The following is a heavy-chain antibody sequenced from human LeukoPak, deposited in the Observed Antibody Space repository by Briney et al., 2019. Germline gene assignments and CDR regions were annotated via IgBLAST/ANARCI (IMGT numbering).Heavy chain of an antibody. Sequence: SETLSLTCAVYGGSFSGYYWSWIRQPPGKGLEWIGEINHSGSTKYNPSLKSRVTISVDTSKNQFSLKLSSVTAADTAAYYCARGRLLRTTLATYFQHWGQGTLVTVSS. CDR2: INHSGST. D-gene: IGHD5-12*01. J-gene: IGHJ1*01. V-gene: IGHV4-34*01. CDR1: GGSFSGYY. CDR3: ARGRLLRTTLATYFQH.